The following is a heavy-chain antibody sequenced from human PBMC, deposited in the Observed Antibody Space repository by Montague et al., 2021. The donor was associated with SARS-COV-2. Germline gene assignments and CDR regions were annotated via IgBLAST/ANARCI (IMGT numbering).Heavy chain of an antibody. D-gene: IGHD1-1*01. Sequence: SETLSLTCAVDGRSFSDYHWTWIRQSPGGGLEWIGQINYGGSTKYNPSLRSRVTISIDTSKNQFSLKLTSVTAADTAVYYCARGAPGYWGQGTLVTVSS. CDR1: GRSFSDYH. CDR2: INYGGST. V-gene: IGHV4-34*01. J-gene: IGHJ4*02. CDR3: ARGAPGY.